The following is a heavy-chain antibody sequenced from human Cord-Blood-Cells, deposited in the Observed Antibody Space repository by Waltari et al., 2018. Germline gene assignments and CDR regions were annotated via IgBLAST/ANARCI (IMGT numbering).Heavy chain of an antibody. D-gene: IGHD2-15*01. CDR1: GYTFTGYY. Sequence: QVQLVQSGAEVKKPGASVKVSCKASGYTFTGYYMHWVRKAPDKGLEWMGWINPNSGGTNYAQKFQGRVTMTRDTSISTAYMELSRLRSDDTAVYYCARDPRYCSGGSCYYFDYWGQGTLVTVSS. CDR3: ARDPRYCSGGSCYYFDY. V-gene: IGHV1-2*02. J-gene: IGHJ4*02. CDR2: INPNSGGT.